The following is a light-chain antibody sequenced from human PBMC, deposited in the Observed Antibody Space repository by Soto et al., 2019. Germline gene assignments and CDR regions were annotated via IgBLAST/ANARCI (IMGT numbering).Light chain of an antibody. CDR2: ADN. J-gene: IGLJ1*01. CDR1: SSNIGSNS. V-gene: IGLV1-44*01. Sequence: QSVLTQPPSASGTPGQRVSISCSGSSSNIGSNSVQWHQQLPGTAPYLLIYADNQRPSGVPDRFSGSKSGTSASLAITGLQSGDEADYYCAAWDDSLNGFVFGTGTKVTVL. CDR3: AAWDDSLNGFV.